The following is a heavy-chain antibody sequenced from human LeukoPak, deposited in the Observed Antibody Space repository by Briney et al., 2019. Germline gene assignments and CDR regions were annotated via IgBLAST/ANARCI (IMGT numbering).Heavy chain of an antibody. Sequence: GGSLRLSCAASGFTFSSYEMNWVRQAPGKGLEWVSYISSSGSTIYYADSVKGRFTISRDNAKNSLYLQMNSLRAEDTAVYYRASLGYCSGGSCLRPDYWGQGTLVTVSS. J-gene: IGHJ4*02. CDR3: ASLGYCSGGSCLRPDY. D-gene: IGHD2-15*01. CDR1: GFTFSSYE. V-gene: IGHV3-48*03. CDR2: ISSSGSTI.